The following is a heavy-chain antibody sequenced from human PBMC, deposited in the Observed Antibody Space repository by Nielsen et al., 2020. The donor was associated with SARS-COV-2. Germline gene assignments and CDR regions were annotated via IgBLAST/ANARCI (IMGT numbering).Heavy chain of an antibody. CDR2: INWNSGSM. J-gene: IGHJ4*02. Sequence: GGSLRLSCAASGFTFDDYAMHWVRQAPGKGLEWVSGINWNSGSMGYADSVKGRFTISRDNAKNSLYLQMNSLRAEDTALYYCAKDGRPAYYDSSGLDYWGQGTLVTVSS. CDR1: GFTFDDYA. D-gene: IGHD3-22*01. V-gene: IGHV3-9*01. CDR3: AKDGRPAYYDSSGLDY.